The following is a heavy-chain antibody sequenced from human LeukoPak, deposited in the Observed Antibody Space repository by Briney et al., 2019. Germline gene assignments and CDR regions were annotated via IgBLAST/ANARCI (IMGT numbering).Heavy chain of an antibody. V-gene: IGHV4-59*01. Sequence: SEALSPTCTVSGGSISSYYWRWVREPPREGLEWVGDIYYSGSTNYNPSLKSRVTISVDTSKNQFSLKLSSVTAADTAVYYCASTTYYDFWSGYYYFDYWGQGALVTVSS. J-gene: IGHJ4*02. CDR2: IYYSGST. D-gene: IGHD3-3*01. CDR1: GGSISSYY. CDR3: ASTTYYDFWSGYYYFDY.